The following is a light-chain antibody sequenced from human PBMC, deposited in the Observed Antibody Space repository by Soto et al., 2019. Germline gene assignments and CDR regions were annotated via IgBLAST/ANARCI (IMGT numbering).Light chain of an antibody. J-gene: IGKJ5*01. Sequence: DIQLHQSQSSLSSSVVYRVPITCRASQGISNYLAWYKQRPGKAPKLLIYAEYTLQSGVKSRFSGSGSAKDFTLTISSMQHEDFATYYCKQLNSYPITCGQGARREIK. CDR1: QGISNY. CDR2: AEY. V-gene: IGKV1-9*01. CDR3: KQLNSYPIT.